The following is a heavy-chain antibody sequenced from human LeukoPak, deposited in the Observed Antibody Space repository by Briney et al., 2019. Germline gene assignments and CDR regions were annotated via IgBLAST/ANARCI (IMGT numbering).Heavy chain of an antibody. CDR2: TYYRSEWFN. CDR1: GDSVSSDTAA. Sequence: SQTLPLTCAISGDSVSSDTAAWNWIRQSPSRGLEWLGRTYYRSEWFNDYAISLKSRITINPDTSKNQFSLQLNSVTPEDTAVYYCARDPGFTPKGQGFDYWGRGTLVTVSS. J-gene: IGHJ4*02. CDR3: ARDPGFTPKGQGFDY. V-gene: IGHV6-1*01.